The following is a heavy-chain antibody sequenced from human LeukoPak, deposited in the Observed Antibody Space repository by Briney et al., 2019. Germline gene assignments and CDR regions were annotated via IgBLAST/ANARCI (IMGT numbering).Heavy chain of an antibody. CDR3: AKDPNYDYVWGSYSPPSHLDY. Sequence: GGSLRLSCAASGFIFTNYGMHWVRQAPGKGLEWVAFIRYDGSNKYYADSVKGRFTISRDNSKNTLYLQMNSLRAEDTAVYYCAKDPNYDYVWGSYSPPSHLDYWGQGTLVTVSS. D-gene: IGHD3-16*01. J-gene: IGHJ4*02. V-gene: IGHV3-30*02. CDR1: GFIFTNYG. CDR2: IRYDGSNK.